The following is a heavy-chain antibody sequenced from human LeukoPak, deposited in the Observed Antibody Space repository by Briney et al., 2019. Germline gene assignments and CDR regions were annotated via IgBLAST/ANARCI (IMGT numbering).Heavy chain of an antibody. D-gene: IGHD6-19*01. V-gene: IGHV3-23*01. CDR2: IGGGGPTT. CDR1: GFTFSTYA. Sequence: GGSLRLSCAASGFTFSTYAMNWVRQAPAKGLEWVSTIGGGGPTTDYADSVKDRFTISRDNSKNTLYLQMNSLRAGDTALYYCAKYAKAGPVAGFDYWGQGTLVSVSS. CDR3: AKYAKAGPVAGFDY. J-gene: IGHJ4*02.